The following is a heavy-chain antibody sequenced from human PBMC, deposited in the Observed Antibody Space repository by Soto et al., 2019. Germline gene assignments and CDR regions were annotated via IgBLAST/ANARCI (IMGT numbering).Heavy chain of an antibody. Sequence: GGSLRLSCAASGITISNYPMSWVRQAPGKGLDWVSGISGSGDRTYYADSAKGRFTISKDISRNSLSLQLDSLGVEDTAVYFCVKDDGGYPSTEPHWGQGTLVTVSS. CDR1: GITISNYP. J-gene: IGHJ4*02. CDR2: ISGSGDRT. V-gene: IGHV3-23*01. CDR3: VKDDGGYPSTEPH. D-gene: IGHD3-22*01.